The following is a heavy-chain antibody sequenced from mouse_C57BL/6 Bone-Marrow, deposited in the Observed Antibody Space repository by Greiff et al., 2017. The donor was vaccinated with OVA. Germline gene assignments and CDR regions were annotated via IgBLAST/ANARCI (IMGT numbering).Heavy chain of an antibody. CDR3: VRAGGSDGYFDY. CDR2: IRSKSSNYAT. D-gene: IGHD2-3*01. V-gene: IGHV10-3*01. CDR1: GFTFNTYA. Sequence: EVQGVESGGGLVQPKGSLKLSCAASGFTFNTYAMHWVRQAPGKGLEWVARIRSKSSNYATYYADSVKDRFTISRDDSQSMLYLQMNNLKTEDTAMYYCVRAGGSDGYFDYWGQGTTLTVSS. J-gene: IGHJ2*01.